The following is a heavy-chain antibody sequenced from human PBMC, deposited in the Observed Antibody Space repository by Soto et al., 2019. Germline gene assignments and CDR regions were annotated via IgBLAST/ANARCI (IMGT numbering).Heavy chain of an antibody. D-gene: IGHD5-18*01. CDR3: ARDWRGYSYGYYYYYGMDV. Sequence: LSLTCTVSGCSISSGGYYWSWIRQHPGKGLEWIGYIYYSGSTYYNPSLKSRVTISVDTSKNQFSLKLSSVTAADTAVYYCARDWRGYSYGYYYYYGMDVWGQGTTVTSP. CDR2: IYYSGST. V-gene: IGHV4-31*03. CDR1: GCSISSGGYY. J-gene: IGHJ6*02.